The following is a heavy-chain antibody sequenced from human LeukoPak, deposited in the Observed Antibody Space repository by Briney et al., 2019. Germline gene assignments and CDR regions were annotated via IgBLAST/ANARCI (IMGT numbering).Heavy chain of an antibody. D-gene: IGHD4-17*01. V-gene: IGHV4-39*07. Sequence: SETLSLTCTVSGGSISSSSYYWGWIRQPPGKGLEWIGSIYYSGSTYYNPSLESRVTISVDTSKNQFSLKLSSVTAADTAVYYCARADGDYYYYYYMDVWGKGTTVTVSS. CDR3: ARADGDYYYYYYMDV. CDR2: IYYSGST. CDR1: GGSISSSSYY. J-gene: IGHJ6*03.